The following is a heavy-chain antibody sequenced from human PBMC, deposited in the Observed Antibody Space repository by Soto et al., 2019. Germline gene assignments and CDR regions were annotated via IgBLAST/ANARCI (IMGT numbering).Heavy chain of an antibody. J-gene: IGHJ4*02. CDR1: GGTFSSYA. Sequence: SVKVSCKASGGTFSSYAISWVRQAPGQGLEWMGGIIPIFGTANYAQKFQGRVTITADKSTSTAYMELSSLRSEDTAVYYCARLDFWSGYSSYYFDYWGQGTLVTVSS. D-gene: IGHD3-3*01. CDR3: ARLDFWSGYSSYYFDY. V-gene: IGHV1-69*06. CDR2: IIPIFGTA.